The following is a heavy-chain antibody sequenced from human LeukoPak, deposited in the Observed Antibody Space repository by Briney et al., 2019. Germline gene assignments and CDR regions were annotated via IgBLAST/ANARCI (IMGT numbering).Heavy chain of an antibody. V-gene: IGHV3-23*01. CDR3: AKDGFLEWLARPQWVYNMDV. CDR1: GFTFSSYA. J-gene: IGHJ6*03. CDR2: ISGSGGST. D-gene: IGHD3-3*01. Sequence: GGSLRLSYAASGFTFSSYAMSWVRQAPGKGLEWVSAISGSGGSTYYADSVKGRFTISRDNSKNTLYLQMNSLRAEDTAVYYCAKDGFLEWLARPQWVYNMDVWGKGTTVTVSS.